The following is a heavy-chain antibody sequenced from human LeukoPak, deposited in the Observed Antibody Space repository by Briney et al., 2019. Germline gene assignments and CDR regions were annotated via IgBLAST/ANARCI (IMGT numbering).Heavy chain of an antibody. CDR2: INPNSGGT. CDR3: ARDLWYYYYGMDV. J-gene: IGHJ6*02. V-gene: IGHV1-2*02. CDR1: GYTFTGYY. Sequence: ASVKVSCKASGYTFTGYYMHWVRQAPGQGLEWMGWINPNSGGTNYAQKFQGRVTVTRDTSISTAYMELSRLRSDDTAVYYCARDLWYYYYGMDVWGQGTTVTVSS.